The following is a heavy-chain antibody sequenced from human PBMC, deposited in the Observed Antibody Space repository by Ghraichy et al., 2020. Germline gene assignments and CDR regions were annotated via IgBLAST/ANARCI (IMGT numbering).Heavy chain of an antibody. CDR3: ARDSPGITGTTYAFDI. D-gene: IGHD1-7*01. V-gene: IGHV1-69*13. Sequence: SVKVSCKASGGTFSSYAISWVRQAPGQGLEWMGGIIPIFGTANYAQKFQGRVTITADESTSTAYMELSSLRSEDTAVYYCARDSPGITGTTYAFDIWGQGTMVTVSS. J-gene: IGHJ3*02. CDR1: GGTFSSYA. CDR2: IIPIFGTA.